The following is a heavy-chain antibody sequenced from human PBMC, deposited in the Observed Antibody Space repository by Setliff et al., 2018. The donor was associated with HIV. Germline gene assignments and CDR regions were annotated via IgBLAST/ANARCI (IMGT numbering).Heavy chain of an antibody. Sequence: GGSLRLSCAASGFTFSTHGMHWVRQAPGEGLQWVAYIRYDGSDEDYADSVKGRFTISRDNSKNTMYLQMNSLRAEDTAVYYCARLGSHCKNAFCPPYWGQGTLVTVSS. CDR2: IRYDGSDE. J-gene: IGHJ4*02. CDR1: GFTFSTHG. D-gene: IGHD2-15*01. CDR3: ARLGSHCKNAFCPPY. V-gene: IGHV3-30*02.